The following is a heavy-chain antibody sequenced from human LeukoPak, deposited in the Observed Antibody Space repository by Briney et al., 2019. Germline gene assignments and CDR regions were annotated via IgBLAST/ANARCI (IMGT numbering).Heavy chain of an antibody. J-gene: IGHJ3*02. V-gene: IGHV3-7*01. CDR2: IKQDGSEK. CDR3: ARARIAARPDAFDI. CDR1: GFTFSSYW. D-gene: IGHD6-6*01. Sequence: GGSLRLSCAASGFTFSSYWMSWVRQAPGKGLEWVANIKQDGSEKYYVDSVKGRFTISRDNAKNSLYLQMNSLRAEDTAVYYCARARIAARPDAFDIWGQGTMVTVSS.